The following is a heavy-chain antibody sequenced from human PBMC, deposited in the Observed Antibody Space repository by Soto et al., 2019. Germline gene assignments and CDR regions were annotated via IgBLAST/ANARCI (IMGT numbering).Heavy chain of an antibody. D-gene: IGHD5-12*01. CDR1: GGSISSSSYY. CDR2: IYYSGST. CDR3: ARQNRRLRNVDAFDI. J-gene: IGHJ3*02. Sequence: QLQLQESGPGLVKPSETLSLTCTVSGGSISSSSYYWGWIRQPPGKGLEWIGSIYYSGSTYYNPSLKRRVTISVNTSKNQFSLKLSSVTAADTAVYYCARQNRRLRNVDAFDIWGQGTMVTVSS. V-gene: IGHV4-39*01.